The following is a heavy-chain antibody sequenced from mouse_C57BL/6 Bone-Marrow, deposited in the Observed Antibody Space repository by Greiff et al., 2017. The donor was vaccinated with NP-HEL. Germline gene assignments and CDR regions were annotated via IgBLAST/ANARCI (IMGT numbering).Heavy chain of an antibody. CDR1: GFTFSSYT. V-gene: IGHV5-9*01. Sequence: EVQVVESGGGLVKPGGSLKLSCAASGFTFSSYTMSWVRQTPEKRLEWVATISGGGGNTYYPDSVKGRFTISRDNAKNTLYLQMSSLRSEDTALYYCARHPIYYYGSSYPFDYWGQGTTLTVSS. D-gene: IGHD1-1*01. CDR2: ISGGGGNT. J-gene: IGHJ2*01. CDR3: ARHPIYYYGSSYPFDY.